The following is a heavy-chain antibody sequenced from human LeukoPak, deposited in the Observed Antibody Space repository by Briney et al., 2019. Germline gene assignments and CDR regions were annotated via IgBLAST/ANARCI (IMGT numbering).Heavy chain of an antibody. CDR3: ARDYYDSSGYYYFDY. CDR2: ISSSGSTI. V-gene: IGHV3-11*04. Sequence: PGGSLRLSCAASGFTFSDYYMSWIRQAPGKGLEWVSYISSSGSTIYYADSVKGRFTISRDNAKNPLYLQMNSLRAEDTAVYYCARDYYDSSGYYYFDYWGQGTLVTVSS. D-gene: IGHD3-22*01. CDR1: GFTFSDYY. J-gene: IGHJ4*02.